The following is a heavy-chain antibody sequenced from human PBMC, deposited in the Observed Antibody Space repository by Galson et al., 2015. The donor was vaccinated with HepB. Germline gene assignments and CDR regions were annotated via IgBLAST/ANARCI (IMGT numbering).Heavy chain of an antibody. V-gene: IGHV3-23*01. D-gene: IGHD3-16*01. CDR1: GFTFSRYA. Sequence: SLRLSCAASGFTFSRYATSWVRHTPGKGLEWVSAISGTGVTTYYADSVKGRFTISRDNSKNTLSLQMNSLRAEDTAVYYCAVTPGIGRSWGHWGRGTLVTVSS. CDR3: AVTPGIGRSWGH. J-gene: IGHJ4*02. CDR2: ISGTGVTT.